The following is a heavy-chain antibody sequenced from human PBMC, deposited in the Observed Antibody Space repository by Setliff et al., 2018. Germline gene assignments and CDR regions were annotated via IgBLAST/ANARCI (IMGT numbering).Heavy chain of an antibody. CDR1: GYTFSDYG. Sequence: ASVKVSCKASGYTFSDYGITWVRQAPGQGLEWMGWINNYSFKTTYPQKFLDRVTVTTDTSTTTAYMELRSLRADDTAVYYCSRLVRFCTRTACQRLSGGEFWGQGTLVTVSS. D-gene: IGHD2-8*01. CDR2: INNYSFKT. CDR3: SRLVRFCTRTACQRLSGGEF. J-gene: IGHJ4*02. V-gene: IGHV1-18*01.